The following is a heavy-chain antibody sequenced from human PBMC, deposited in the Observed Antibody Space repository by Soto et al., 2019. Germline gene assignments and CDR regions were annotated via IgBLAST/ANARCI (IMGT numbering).Heavy chain of an antibody. Sequence: SETLSLTCTVTGDSISSRSYYWGWIRQPPGKGLEWIGSIYYSGSTYNNPSLRSRVSMSIDTSKDQFSLKLKSVTAADTALYFCARQRTSVVTLAYFDVWGPGSLVTVYS. D-gene: IGHD2-21*02. CDR2: IYYSGST. CDR3: ARQRTSVVTLAYFDV. J-gene: IGHJ4*02. CDR1: GDSISSRSYY. V-gene: IGHV4-39*01.